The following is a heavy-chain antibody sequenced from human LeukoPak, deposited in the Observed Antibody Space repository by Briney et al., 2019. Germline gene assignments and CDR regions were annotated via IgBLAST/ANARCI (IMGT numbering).Heavy chain of an antibody. V-gene: IGHV4-59*12. Sequence: TSETLSLTCTVSGGSISSYYWSWIRQPPGKGVEWIGYIYYSGSTNYNPSLKSRVTISVDTSKNQFSLKLSSVTAADTAVYYCAKVAKYYYGSETYFFFDHWGQGTLVTVSS. CDR2: IYYSGST. J-gene: IGHJ4*02. CDR1: GGSISSYY. CDR3: AKVAKYYYGSETYFFFDH. D-gene: IGHD3-10*01.